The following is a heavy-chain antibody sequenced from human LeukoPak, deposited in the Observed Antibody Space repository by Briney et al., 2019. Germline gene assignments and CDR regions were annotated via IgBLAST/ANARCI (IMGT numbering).Heavy chain of an antibody. CDR3: LAGYYYYYMDV. Sequence: GGSLRLSCAASGFTFNNYWMHWVRQAPGEGRLWVARTNTHGTSANYADSAKGRFIISRDNANNTLYLQMNGVRDEDTGVYYALAGYYYYYMDVWGKGTTVTVSS. J-gene: IGHJ6*03. CDR1: GFTFNNYW. CDR2: TNTHGTSA. V-gene: IGHV3-74*01. D-gene: IGHD6-13*01.